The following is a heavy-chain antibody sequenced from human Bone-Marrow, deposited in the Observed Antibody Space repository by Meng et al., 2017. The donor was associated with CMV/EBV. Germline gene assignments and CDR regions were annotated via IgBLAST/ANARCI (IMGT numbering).Heavy chain of an antibody. D-gene: IGHD2-2*01. Sequence: SVKVSCKASGGTFSSYAISWVRQAPGQGLEWMGGIIPILGIANYAQNFQGRVTITADKSTSTAYMELSSLRSEDTAVYYCASPLEYCSSTSRYRRLYFQHWGLCTLVTVSS. J-gene: IGHJ1*01. CDR2: IIPILGIA. CDR3: ASPLEYCSSTSRYRRLYFQH. V-gene: IGHV1-69*10. CDR1: GGTFSSYA.